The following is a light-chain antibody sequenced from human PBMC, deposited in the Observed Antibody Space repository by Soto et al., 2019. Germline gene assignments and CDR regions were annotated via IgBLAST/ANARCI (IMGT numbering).Light chain of an antibody. CDR2: GAS. CDR3: QQYNTWPPLT. J-gene: IGKJ4*01. V-gene: IGKV3-15*01. Sequence: IVMTQSPATLSVSPGERATLSCRASQSVGSNLAWYQQKPGQAPRLLIYGASSRATAIPARFSGGGSGTEFTLTISSLQSEDFAIYYCQQYNTWPPLTFGGGTKVDIK. CDR1: QSVGSN.